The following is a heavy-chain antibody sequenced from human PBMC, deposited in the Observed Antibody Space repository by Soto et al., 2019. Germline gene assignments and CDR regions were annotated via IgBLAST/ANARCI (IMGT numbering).Heavy chain of an antibody. D-gene: IGHD2-15*01. CDR1: GFTFSDYY. J-gene: IGHJ4*02. V-gene: IGHV3-11*05. CDR2: ISSDSVDI. CDR3: LRVASGIRGYGH. Sequence: QVQLVESGGGLVKPGGSLRLSCAASGFTFSDYYMNWVRQAPGKGLEWLSYISSDSVDINYADSVKGRFTISRVNADNSVYLQMNSLRAEDTAVYYCLRVASGIRGYGHWGQGTLVTVSP.